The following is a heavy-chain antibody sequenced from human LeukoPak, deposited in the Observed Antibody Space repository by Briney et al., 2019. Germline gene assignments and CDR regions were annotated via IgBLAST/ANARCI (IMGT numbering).Heavy chain of an antibody. CDR3: ARAITGTTFAFDM. Sequence: SSETLSLTCTVSGGSISSYYWSWIRQPPAKGLEWIGCVYYNGNTNYDPSLKSRVTISVDTSKNQFSLNLSSVTAADTAVYYCARAITGTTFAFDMWGQGTMVTVSS. J-gene: IGHJ3*02. V-gene: IGHV4-59*01. CDR1: GGSISSYY. CDR2: VYYNGNT. D-gene: IGHD1-20*01.